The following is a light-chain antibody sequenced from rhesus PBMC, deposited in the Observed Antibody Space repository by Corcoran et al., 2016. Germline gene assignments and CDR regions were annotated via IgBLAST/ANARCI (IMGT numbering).Light chain of an antibody. V-gene: IGKV1-22*01. CDR1: QSISSW. CDR3: QQDSSRLT. Sequence: DIQMTQSPSSLSASVGDTVTITCRASQSISSWLDWYQQKPGKAPKLLIYKASSLQSGGPSRFSGSRSVTDFTLTSSSLQPEEFASYYRQQDSSRLTFGGGTKVEIK. CDR2: KAS. J-gene: IGKJ4*01.